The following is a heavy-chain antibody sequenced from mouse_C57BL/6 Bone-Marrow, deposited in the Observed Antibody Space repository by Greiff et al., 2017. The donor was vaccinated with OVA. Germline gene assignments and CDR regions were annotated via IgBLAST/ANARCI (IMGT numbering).Heavy chain of an antibody. D-gene: IGHD1-1*01. CDR3: AICYYYGSSYLDY. Sequence: VKLQESGAELVKPGASVKISCKASGYAFSSYWMNWVKQRPGKGLEWIGQIYPGDGDTNYNGKFKGKATLTADKSSSTAYMQLSSLTSEDSAVYYCAICYYYGSSYLDYWGQGTTLTVSS. J-gene: IGHJ2*01. CDR1: GYAFSSYW. CDR2: IYPGDGDT. V-gene: IGHV1-80*01.